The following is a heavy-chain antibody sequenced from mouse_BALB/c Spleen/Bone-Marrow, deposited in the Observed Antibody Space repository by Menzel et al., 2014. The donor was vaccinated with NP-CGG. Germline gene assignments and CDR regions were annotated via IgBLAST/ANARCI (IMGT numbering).Heavy chain of an antibody. CDR1: GYTFTSYV. CDR3: ARPRQLGLPHYFDY. D-gene: IGHD3-2*01. J-gene: IGHJ2*01. CDR2: INPYNDGT. V-gene: IGHV1-14*01. Sequence: VQLQQSGPELVKPGASVKMSCKASGYTFTSYVMHWVKQKPGQGLEWIGYINPYNDGTKYNEKFKGKATLTSDKSSSTAYMELSSLTSEDSAVYYCARPRQLGLPHYFDYWGQGTPLTVSS.